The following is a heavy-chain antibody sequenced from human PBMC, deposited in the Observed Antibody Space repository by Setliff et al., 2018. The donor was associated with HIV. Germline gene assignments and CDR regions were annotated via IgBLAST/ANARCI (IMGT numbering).Heavy chain of an antibody. D-gene: IGHD3-3*01. V-gene: IGHV4-39*07. CDR3: ARGFLSIFGVVSYFDY. Sequence: PSETLSLTCTVSGGSISTSNYYWGWVRQPPGKGLEWVGNVDYTGSTYYNPSLKSRVTISVDTSKNQFSLKLSSVTAADTAVYYCARGFLSIFGVVSYFDYWGQGTLVTVSS. J-gene: IGHJ4*02. CDR1: GGSISTSNYY. CDR2: VDYTGST.